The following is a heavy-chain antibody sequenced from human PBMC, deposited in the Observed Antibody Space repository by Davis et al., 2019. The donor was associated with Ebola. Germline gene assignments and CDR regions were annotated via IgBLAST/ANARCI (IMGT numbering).Heavy chain of an antibody. J-gene: IGHJ6*02. Sequence: ASVKVSCKASGYTFTSYAMHWVRQAPGQRLEWMGWINAGNGNTKYSQKFQGRVTITRDTSASTAYMELSSLRSEDTAVYYCAREDFADSSIAARNYYYYYGMDVWGQGTTVTVSS. D-gene: IGHD6-6*01. CDR3: AREDFADSSIAARNYYYYYGMDV. CDR1: GYTFTSYA. V-gene: IGHV1-3*01. CDR2: INAGNGNT.